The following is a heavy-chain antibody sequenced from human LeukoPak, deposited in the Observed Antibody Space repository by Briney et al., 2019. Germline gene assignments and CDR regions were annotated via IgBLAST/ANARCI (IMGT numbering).Heavy chain of an antibody. CDR3: AKDRRSSRIYGSGSLDY. CDR1: GFTFSSYW. CDR2: IRYDGSNK. D-gene: IGHD3-10*01. J-gene: IGHJ4*02. V-gene: IGHV3-30*02. Sequence: GGSLRLSCAASGFTFSSYWMSWVRQAPGKGLEWVAFIRYDGSNKYYADSVKGRFTISRDNSKNTLYLQMNSLRAEDTAVYYCAKDRRSSRIYGSGSLDYWGQGTLVTVSS.